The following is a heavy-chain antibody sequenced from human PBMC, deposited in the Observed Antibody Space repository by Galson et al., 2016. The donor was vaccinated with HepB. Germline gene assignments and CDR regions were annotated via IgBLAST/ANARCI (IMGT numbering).Heavy chain of an antibody. CDR1: GDSINDATYY. V-gene: IGHV4-39*01. D-gene: IGHD3-10*01. Sequence: SETLSLTCTVSGDSINDATYYWGWIRQPPGKRLEWIGSIYYSGTPYYNPSLRSSVTISVDTPSNQFSLRMISVTAADTAVYYCARTSTTGGLIDYFDYWGQRTLLVTVSS. CDR3: ARTSTTGGLIDYFDY. CDR2: IYYSGTP. J-gene: IGHJ4*02.